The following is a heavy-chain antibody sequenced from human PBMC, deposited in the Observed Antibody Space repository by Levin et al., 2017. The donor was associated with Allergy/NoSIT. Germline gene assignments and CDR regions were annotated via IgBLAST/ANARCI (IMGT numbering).Heavy chain of an antibody. J-gene: IGHJ6*02. V-gene: IGHV1-8*01. D-gene: IGHD6-6*01. Sequence: SLMVSCKASGYTFTSYDINWVRHATAQGLEWMGCLPPDLFPPGSAPPFPGRVTMTRNTSISTAYMELSSLRSEDTAVYYCARDYSSYYYYYYGMDVWGQGTTVTVSS. CDR2: LPPDLFPP. CDR1: GYTFTSYD. CDR3: ARDYSSYYYYYYGMDV.